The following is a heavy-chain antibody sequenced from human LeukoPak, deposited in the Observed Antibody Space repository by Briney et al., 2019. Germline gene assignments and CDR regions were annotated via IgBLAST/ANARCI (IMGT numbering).Heavy chain of an antibody. V-gene: IGHV3-23*01. D-gene: IGHD1-26*01. Sequence: GGSLRLSCAASGFTFIGFAMSWVRRTPGKGLEWVSGISGSGDNTLNADSVKGRFTISRNNYKNQLNLEMNSLRAEDKAIYYCAKMKGHPLPKYYMDVWGQGTTVTVSS. J-gene: IGHJ6*01. CDR1: GFTFIGFA. CDR2: ISGSGDNT. CDR3: AKMKGHPLPKYYMDV.